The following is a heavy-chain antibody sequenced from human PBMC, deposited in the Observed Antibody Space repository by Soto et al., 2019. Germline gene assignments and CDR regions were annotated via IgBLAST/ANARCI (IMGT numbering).Heavy chain of an antibody. D-gene: IGHD4-17*01. J-gene: IGHJ6*02. V-gene: IGHV3-30*18. CDR1: GFTFSTYG. CDR2: ISYDGTNK. Sequence: QVQLVDSGGGEVQPGRSLTISCAASGFTFSTYGMHWVRQTPGTGLEWVAVISYDGTNKFYSDSVKGRFTISSDNFKNTLTLQMDSLRADDTAVYSCAKDLQSYGDYDYYCSGMDVWGLVTRVTVSS. CDR3: AKDLQSYGDYDYYCSGMDV.